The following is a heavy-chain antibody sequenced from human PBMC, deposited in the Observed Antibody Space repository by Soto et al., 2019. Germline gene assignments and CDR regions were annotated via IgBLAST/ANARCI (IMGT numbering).Heavy chain of an antibody. D-gene: IGHD3-22*01. Sequence: SVKVSCKASGGTLSSYAISWVRQAPGQGLEWMGGIIPIFGTANYAQKFQGRVTITADESTSTAYMELSSLRSEDTAVYYCARAAVDSSGYYTGYYYGMDVWGQGTTVTVSS. CDR3: ARAAVDSSGYYTGYYYGMDV. V-gene: IGHV1-69*13. J-gene: IGHJ6*02. CDR2: IIPIFGTA. CDR1: GGTLSSYA.